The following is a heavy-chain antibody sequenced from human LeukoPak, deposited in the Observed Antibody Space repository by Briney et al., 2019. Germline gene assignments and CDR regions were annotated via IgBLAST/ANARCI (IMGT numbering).Heavy chain of an antibody. CDR1: GFTVSSSY. CDR3: ARNYGDYVFIIGY. CDR2: IYSGGSA. D-gene: IGHD4-17*01. Sequence: HPGGSLRLSCAASGFTVSSSYMSWVRQAPGKGLEWVSVIYSGGSAYYADSVKGRFTISRDNSKNTLFLQMNSLRAEDTAVYYCARNYGDYVFIIGYWGQGTLVTVSS. J-gene: IGHJ4*02. V-gene: IGHV3-53*01.